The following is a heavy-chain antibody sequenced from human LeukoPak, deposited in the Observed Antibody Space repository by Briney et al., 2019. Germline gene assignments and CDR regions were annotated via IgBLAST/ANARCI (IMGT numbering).Heavy chain of an antibody. V-gene: IGHV3-30*03. J-gene: IGHJ6*03. CDR3: ARDSPPARPYYYYYYMDV. CDR2: ISYNGSNK. D-gene: IGHD6-6*01. Sequence: GGSLRLSCAASGFTFSSYGMHWVRQAPGKGLEWVAVISYNGSNKYYADSVKGRFTISRDNSKNTLYLQMNSLRAEDTALYYCARDSPPARPYYYYYYMDVWGKGTTVTVSS. CDR1: GFTFSSYG.